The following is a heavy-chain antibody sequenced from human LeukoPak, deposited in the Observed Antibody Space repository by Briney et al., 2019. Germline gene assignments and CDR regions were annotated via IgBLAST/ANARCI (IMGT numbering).Heavy chain of an antibody. CDR1: GGSISSGGYY. CDR2: IYYSGNT. D-gene: IGHD2/OR15-2a*01. CDR3: ARDPQNWDAFDI. Sequence: SETLSLTCTVSGGSISSGGYYWSWIRQHPGKGLEWIGYIYYSGNTNYNPSLKSRVTVSVDTSKNQFSLKLSSVTAADTAVYYCARDPQNWDAFDIWGQGTMVTVSS. V-gene: IGHV4-31*03. J-gene: IGHJ3*02.